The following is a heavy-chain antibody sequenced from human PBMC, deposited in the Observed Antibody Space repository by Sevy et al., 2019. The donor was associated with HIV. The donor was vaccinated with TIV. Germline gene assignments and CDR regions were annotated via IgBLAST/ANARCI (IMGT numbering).Heavy chain of an antibody. J-gene: IGHJ4*02. CDR1: GFTFSSYT. Sequence: GGSLRLSCLASGFTFSSYTMTWVRQAPGKGLEWVSVISPSGDGTFYADSVRGRITISRGNSKNTLYLQMNSLRAEDTALYYCVKEANLGYWGQGTLVTVSS. V-gene: IGHV3-23*01. CDR3: VKEANLGY. CDR2: ISPSGDGT.